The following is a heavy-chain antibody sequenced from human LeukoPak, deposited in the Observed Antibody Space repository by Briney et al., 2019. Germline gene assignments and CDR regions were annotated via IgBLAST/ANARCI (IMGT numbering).Heavy chain of an antibody. CDR3: ASGKDIVVVVAATSPYDAFDI. CDR2: IYSGGST. V-gene: IGHV3-66*01. J-gene: IGHJ3*02. CDR1: GFTVSSNY. Sequence: PGGSLRLSCAASGFTVSSNYMSWVRQAPGEGLEWVSVIYSGGSTYYADSVKGRFTISRDNSKNTLYPQMNSLRAEDTAVYYCASGKDIVVVVAATSPYDAFDIWGQGTMVTVSS. D-gene: IGHD2-15*01.